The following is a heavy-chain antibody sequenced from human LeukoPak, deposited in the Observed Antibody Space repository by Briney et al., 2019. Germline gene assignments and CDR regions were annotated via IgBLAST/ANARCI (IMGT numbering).Heavy chain of an antibody. CDR1: GFTFSDYY. V-gene: IGHV3-23*01. Sequence: GGSLRLSCAASGFTFSDYYMSWIRQAPGKGLEWVSSISRSGESTFYADSVRGRFTISRDNSKNTVSLQMESLRAEDTALYYCAKDYAVGSIDYWGQGTLVTVSS. J-gene: IGHJ4*02. D-gene: IGHD3-16*01. CDR3: AKDYAVGSIDY. CDR2: ISRSGEST.